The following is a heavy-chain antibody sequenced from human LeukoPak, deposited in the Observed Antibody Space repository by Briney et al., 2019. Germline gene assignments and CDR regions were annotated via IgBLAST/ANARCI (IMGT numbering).Heavy chain of an antibody. D-gene: IGHD3-22*01. Sequence: SVKVSCKASGGTFSSYAISWVRQAPGQGLEWMGGIIPIFGTANYAQKFQGRVTITTDESTSTAYMELSSLRSDDTAVYYCARDRTDSSGYYSDYWGQGTLVTVSS. CDR2: IIPIFGTA. J-gene: IGHJ4*02. CDR3: ARDRTDSSGYYSDY. CDR1: GGTFSSYA. V-gene: IGHV1-69*05.